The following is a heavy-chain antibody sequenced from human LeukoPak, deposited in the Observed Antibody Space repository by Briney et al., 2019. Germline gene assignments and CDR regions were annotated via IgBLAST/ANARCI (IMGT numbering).Heavy chain of an antibody. CDR2: IRSKPLGGTT. V-gene: IGHV3-15*01. J-gene: IGHJ4*02. CDR1: GFTFSSYS. D-gene: IGHD3-10*01. CDR3: TTLYGSGRFD. Sequence: GGSLRLSCAASGFTFSSYSMNWVRQAPGKGLEWVGRIRSKPLGGTTDYTAPVEGRFTISRDDSKNTLYLQMNSLKIEDTAVYYCTTLYGSGRFDWGQGTLVTVSS.